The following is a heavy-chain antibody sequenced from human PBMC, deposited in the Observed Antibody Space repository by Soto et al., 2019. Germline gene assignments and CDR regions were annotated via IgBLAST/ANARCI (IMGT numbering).Heavy chain of an antibody. D-gene: IGHD6-13*01. CDR1: GFPFSSNA. V-gene: IGHV3-23*01. J-gene: IGHJ4*02. CDR2: ISGSDGST. CDR3: AKEAAAGLYFFDY. Sequence: EVQLLESGGGLVQPGGSLIVSCAASGFPFSSNALSWVRLAPGKGLEWVSTISGSDGSTYYADPVKGRFTISRDSSKNTLYLQMNSLRAEDTAAYYCAKEAAAGLYFFDYWGQGTLVTVSS.